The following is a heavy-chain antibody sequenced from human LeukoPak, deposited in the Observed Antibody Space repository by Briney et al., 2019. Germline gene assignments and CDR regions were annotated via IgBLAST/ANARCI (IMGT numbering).Heavy chain of an antibody. CDR1: GYSISSGYY. D-gene: IGHD3-9*01. J-gene: IGHJ4*02. V-gene: IGHV4-38-2*01. CDR3: ASLGGILAGY. CDR2: IYHSGST. Sequence: LETLSLTCAVSGYSISSGYYWGWIRQPPGKGLEWIGSIYHSGSTYYNPSLKSRVTISVDTSKNQFSLKLSSVTAADTAVYYCASLGGILAGYWGQGTLVTVSS.